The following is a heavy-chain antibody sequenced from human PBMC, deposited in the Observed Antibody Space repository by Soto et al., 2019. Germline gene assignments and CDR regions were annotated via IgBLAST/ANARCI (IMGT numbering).Heavy chain of an antibody. CDR3: ARMYYYDSSGYSPHFDY. D-gene: IGHD3-22*01. J-gene: IGHJ4*02. CDR1: GFTVSSNY. V-gene: IGHV3-53*01. Sequence: GGSLRLSCAASGFTVSSNYMSWVRQSPGKGLEWVSVIYSGGSTYYADSVKGRFTISRDNSKNTLYLQMNSLRAEDTAVYYCARMYYYDSSGYSPHFDYWGQGTLVTVSS. CDR2: IYSGGST.